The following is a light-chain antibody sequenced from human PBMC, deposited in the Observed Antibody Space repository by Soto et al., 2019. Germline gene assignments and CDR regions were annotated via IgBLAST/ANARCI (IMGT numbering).Light chain of an antibody. CDR1: SSNIGNNA. V-gene: IGLV1-36*01. Sequence: QSVLTQPPSVSVAPRQRVTISCSGSSSNIGNNAVNWYQQLPGKAPRLLIYYDDLVPSGVSDRFSGSRSGTSASLAIRGLQPEDEADYYCAAWDDSLNGPVFGGGTKLTVL. CDR3: AAWDDSLNGPV. J-gene: IGLJ2*01. CDR2: YDD.